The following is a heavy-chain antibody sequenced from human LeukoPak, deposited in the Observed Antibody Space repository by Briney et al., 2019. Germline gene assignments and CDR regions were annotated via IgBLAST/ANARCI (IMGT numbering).Heavy chain of an antibody. J-gene: IGHJ4*02. CDR1: GSSFTNYW. V-gene: IGHV5-51*01. Sequence: PGESLQISCKGSGSSFTNYWIGWVRQLPGKGLEWMGIIYLGDSDTRYSPSFQGQVTISADKSISTAYLQWGSLKASDTAIYYCARSSSGWSFDYWGQGTLVTVSS. CDR2: IYLGDSDT. CDR3: ARSSSGWSFDY. D-gene: IGHD6-19*01.